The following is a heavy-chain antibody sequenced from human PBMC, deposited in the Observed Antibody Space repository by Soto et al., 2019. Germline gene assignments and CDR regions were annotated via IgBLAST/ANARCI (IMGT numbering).Heavy chain of an antibody. V-gene: IGHV3-48*03. CDR2: ISSSGSTI. J-gene: IGHJ6*02. CDR3: AREAPAAIAYRGLDV. D-gene: IGHD2-2*01. Sequence: QDTRKGLEWVSYISSSGSTIYYADSVKGRFTISRDNAKNSLYLQMNSLRAEDTAVYYCAREAPAAIAYRGLDVWGQSPTVTVSS.